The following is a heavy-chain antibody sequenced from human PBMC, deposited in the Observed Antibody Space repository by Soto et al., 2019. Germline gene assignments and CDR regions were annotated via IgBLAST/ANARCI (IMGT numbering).Heavy chain of an antibody. CDR3: ATSGSSGWDLDY. CDR2: ISGSRSRSGYSI. D-gene: IGHD6-19*01. Sequence: EVQLVESGGGLIQPGGSLRLSCATSGFVFSSYSMNWARQAPGKGLEWVSYISGSRSRSGYSIYYADSVKGRFTISRDNAKNSLYLQMNSLRDEDTAVYYCATSGSSGWDLDYWGQGTLVTVSS. J-gene: IGHJ4*02. V-gene: IGHV3-48*02. CDR1: GFVFSSYS.